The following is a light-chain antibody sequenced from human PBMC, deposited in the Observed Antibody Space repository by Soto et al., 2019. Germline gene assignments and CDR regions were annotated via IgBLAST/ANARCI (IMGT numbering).Light chain of an antibody. J-gene: IGLJ3*02. CDR3: SSYAGSNNLV. V-gene: IGLV2-8*01. Sequence: QSALTQPPSESGSPGLSVTISCTGTSSDVGGYNYVSWYQQHPGKAPKLMIYEVSKRPSGVPDRFSGSKSGNTASLTVSGLQAEDEADYYCSSYAGSNNLVFGGGTQLTVL. CDR1: SSDVGGYNY. CDR2: EVS.